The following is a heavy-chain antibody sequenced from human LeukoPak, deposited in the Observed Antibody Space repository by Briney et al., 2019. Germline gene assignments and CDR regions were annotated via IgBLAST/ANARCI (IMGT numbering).Heavy chain of an antibody. J-gene: IGHJ4*02. Sequence: GGSLRHSCAASGFTFSKYWMLWVRQAPGKGLESVSRINTDGTVTTYADSVKGRFTVSRDNADNTMFLQMNSVRDEDTAVYYCATKQWLAPPPDSWGQGSPVTVSS. CDR3: ATKQWLAPPPDS. CDR1: GFTFSKYW. D-gene: IGHD6-19*01. V-gene: IGHV3-74*01. CDR2: INTDGTVT.